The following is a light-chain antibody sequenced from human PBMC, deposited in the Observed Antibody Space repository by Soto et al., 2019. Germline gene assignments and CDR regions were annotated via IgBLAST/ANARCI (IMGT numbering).Light chain of an antibody. CDR1: QNDLYSPNNKNY. CDR3: HQYASSPWT. V-gene: IGKV4-1*01. CDR2: WAS. Sequence: DIVMTQSPDSLALSLGERTTINCKSSQNDLYSPNNKNYLAWYQQKPGQPPKLLLYWASMRESGVPDRFSGSASGTDFTLTISILQAEDVAVYYCHQYASSPWTFGPGTKVEIK. J-gene: IGKJ1*01.